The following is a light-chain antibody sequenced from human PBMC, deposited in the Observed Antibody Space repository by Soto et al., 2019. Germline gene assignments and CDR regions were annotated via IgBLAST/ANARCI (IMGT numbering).Light chain of an antibody. V-gene: IGKV3-11*01. CDR2: DAS. Sequence: EIVLTQSPATLSLSPGERATLSCRASQSVSSYLAWYQQKPGQAPRLLIYDASNRATGIPARFSGSGSGTDFTRTISSLEPEDFAVHYCQQRSNWPLTFGGGTKVEIK. CDR3: QQRSNWPLT. CDR1: QSVSSY. J-gene: IGKJ4*01.